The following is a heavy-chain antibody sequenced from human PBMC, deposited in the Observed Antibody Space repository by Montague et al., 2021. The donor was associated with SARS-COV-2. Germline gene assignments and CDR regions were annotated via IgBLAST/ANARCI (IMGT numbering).Heavy chain of an antibody. D-gene: IGHD3-16*01. Sequence: TLSLTCAFSGASIINGVYTWSWIRRPPGKGLEWIGYIYQSGTTRYNPSLKSRVTMSVDKSKNQFSLQLTSLIAADTAIYFCARSMIRGGLNWFDPWGQGTTLTVS. CDR1: GASIINGVYT. J-gene: IGHJ5*02. V-gene: IGHV4-30-2*01. CDR2: IYQSGTT. CDR3: ARSMIRGGLNWFDP.